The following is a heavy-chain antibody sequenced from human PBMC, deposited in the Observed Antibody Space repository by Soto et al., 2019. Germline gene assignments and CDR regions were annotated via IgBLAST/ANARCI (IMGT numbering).Heavy chain of an antibody. Sequence: LRLSCAASGFTFSSYAMSWVRQAPGKGLEWVSAISGSGGSTYYADSVKGRFTISRDNSKNTLYLQMNSLRAEDTAVYYCAKDQDIVVVPAAPPDYWGQGTLVTVSS. CDR1: GFTFSSYA. CDR3: AKDQDIVVVPAAPPDY. D-gene: IGHD2-2*01. V-gene: IGHV3-23*01. CDR2: ISGSGGST. J-gene: IGHJ4*02.